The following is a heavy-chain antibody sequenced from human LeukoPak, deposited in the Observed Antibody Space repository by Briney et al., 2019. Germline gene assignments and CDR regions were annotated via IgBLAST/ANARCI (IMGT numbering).Heavy chain of an antibody. Sequence: SVKVSCKASGGTFSSYAISWVRQAPGQGLEWMGGIIPIFGTANYAQKFQGRVTITADESTSTAYMELSSLRSEDTAVYYCAGGRTTVTPYYYYMDVWGKRTTVTVSS. CDR2: IIPIFGTA. D-gene: IGHD4-11*01. CDR3: AGGRTTVTPYYYYMDV. V-gene: IGHV1-69*01. CDR1: GGTFSSYA. J-gene: IGHJ6*03.